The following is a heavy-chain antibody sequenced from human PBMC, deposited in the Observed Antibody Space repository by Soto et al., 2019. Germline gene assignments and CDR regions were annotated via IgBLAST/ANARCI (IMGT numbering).Heavy chain of an antibody. V-gene: IGHV2-5*02. D-gene: IGHD3-10*01. Sequence: QITLKESGPTLVKPTPTLTPTCTFSGFSLSTSGVGVGWIRQPPGKALEWLALIYWDDDKRYSTSLKSRLTIPKDTSKNQVVLTMTNMDPVDTATYYCAHRRSYGSGSYFDYWGQGTLVTVSS. CDR3: AHRRSYGSGSYFDY. J-gene: IGHJ4*02. CDR1: GFSLSTSGVG. CDR2: IYWDDDK.